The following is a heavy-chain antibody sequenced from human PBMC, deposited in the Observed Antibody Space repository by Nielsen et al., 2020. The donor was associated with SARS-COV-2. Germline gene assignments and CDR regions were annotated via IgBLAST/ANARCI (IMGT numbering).Heavy chain of an antibody. Sequence: GESLKISCAASGFTFSSYWMHWVRQAPGKGLVWVSRINSDGSSTSYADSVKGRFTISRDSAKNTLYLQMNSLRAEDTAVYYCARDYPSYYYDSSGYKDWYFDLWGRGTLVTVSS. D-gene: IGHD3-22*01. CDR3: ARDYPSYYYDSSGYKDWYFDL. J-gene: IGHJ2*01. CDR1: GFTFSSYW. V-gene: IGHV3-74*01. CDR2: INSDGSST.